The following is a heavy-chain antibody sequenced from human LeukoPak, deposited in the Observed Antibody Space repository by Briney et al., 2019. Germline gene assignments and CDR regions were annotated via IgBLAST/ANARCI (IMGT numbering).Heavy chain of an antibody. CDR2: ISYDESNK. Sequence: PAGSLRLSCVASGFTFSSYAMHWVRQAPGKGLEWVAVISYDESNKYYVDSVKGRFIISRDNSKNTLYLQMNSLRAEDTAVYYCAKGGYSNGRYYYYYMDVWGEGTTVTVSS. J-gene: IGHJ6*03. CDR3: AKGGYSNGRYYYYYMDV. D-gene: IGHD5-18*01. V-gene: IGHV3-30*04. CDR1: GFTFSSYA.